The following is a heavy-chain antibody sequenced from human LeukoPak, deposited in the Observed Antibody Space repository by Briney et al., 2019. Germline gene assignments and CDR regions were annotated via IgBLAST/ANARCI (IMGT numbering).Heavy chain of an antibody. J-gene: IGHJ3*02. CDR1: GGSISSGGYY. CDR3: ARVHCITIFGVVIMGAFDI. Sequence: SETLSLTCTVSGGSISSGGYYWSWIRQHPGKGLEWIGYIYYSGSTYYNPSLKSRVTISVDTSKNQFSLKLSSVTAADTAVYYCARVHCITIFGVVIMGAFDIWGQGTMVTVSS. D-gene: IGHD3-3*01. V-gene: IGHV4-31*03. CDR2: IYYSGST.